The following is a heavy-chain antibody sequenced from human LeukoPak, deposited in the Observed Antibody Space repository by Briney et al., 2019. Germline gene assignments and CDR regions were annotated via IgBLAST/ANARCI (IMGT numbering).Heavy chain of an antibody. J-gene: IGHJ4*02. CDR3: AGGISETGSFVF. Sequence: SETLSLTCTVSGGSISSYYWSWFRQPAGKGLEWIGRIYTSGSTNYNLSLKSRVTMSVDTSKNQFSLKLSSVTAADTAVYYCAGGISETGSFVFWGQGTLVTVSS. CDR2: IYTSGST. D-gene: IGHD6-13*01. CDR1: GGSISSYY. V-gene: IGHV4-4*07.